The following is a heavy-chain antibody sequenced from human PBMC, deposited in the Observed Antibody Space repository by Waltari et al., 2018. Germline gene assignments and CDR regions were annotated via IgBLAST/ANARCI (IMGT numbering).Heavy chain of an antibody. CDR2: IKQDGSEK. Sequence: EVQLVESGGGLVQPGGSLRLSCAASGFTFSSYWMSWVRQAPGKGLEWVANIKQDGSEKYYVDSVKGRFTISRDNAKNSLYLQMNSLRAEDTAVYYCARGVVVPFYYYYYMDVWGKGTTVTISS. V-gene: IGHV3-7*01. CDR3: ARGVVVPFYYYYYMDV. D-gene: IGHD2-2*01. J-gene: IGHJ6*03. CDR1: GFTFSSYW.